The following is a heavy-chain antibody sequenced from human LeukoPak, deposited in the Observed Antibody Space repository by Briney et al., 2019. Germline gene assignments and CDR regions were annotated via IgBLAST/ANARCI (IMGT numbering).Heavy chain of an antibody. CDR2: LYTSGST. D-gene: IGHD3-22*01. V-gene: IGHV4-61*02. Sequence: KSSETLSLTCTVSGGSISSSSYYWGWIRQPAGKGLEWIGRLYTSGSTNYNPSLKSRVSMSVDTSKKQFSLRLSSVTAADTAIYYCASDYFDRTGYYGFIYWGQGSLVTISS. CDR1: GGSISSSSYY. CDR3: ASDYFDRTGYYGFIY. J-gene: IGHJ4*02.